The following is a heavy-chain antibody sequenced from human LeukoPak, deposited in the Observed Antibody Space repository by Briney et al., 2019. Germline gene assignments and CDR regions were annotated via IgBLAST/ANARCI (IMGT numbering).Heavy chain of an antibody. CDR3: ARDRVLLWFGESYYFDY. Sequence: VSVKVSCKVSGYTFTSYAMNWVRQAPGQGLEWMRWINTNTGNPTYAQGFTGRFVFSLDTSVSTAYLQISSLKAEDTAVYYCARDRVLLWFGESYYFDYWGQGTLVTVSS. D-gene: IGHD3-10*01. CDR1: GYTFTSYA. V-gene: IGHV7-4-1*02. J-gene: IGHJ4*02. CDR2: INTNTGNP.